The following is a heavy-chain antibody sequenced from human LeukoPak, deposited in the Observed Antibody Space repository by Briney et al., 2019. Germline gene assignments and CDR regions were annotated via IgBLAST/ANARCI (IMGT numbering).Heavy chain of an antibody. CDR1: GGSISSYY. D-gene: IGHD6-19*01. CDR3: ARHVEQWLTPFDY. J-gene: IGHJ4*02. V-gene: IGHV4-59*08. CDR2: IYYSGRT. Sequence: PSETLSLTCTVSGGSISSYYWGWIRQPPGKGLEWIGYIYYSGRTNYNPSLKSRVTISVDTSKNQFSLKLTSVTAADTAVYYCARHVEQWLTPFDYWGQGTLVTVSS.